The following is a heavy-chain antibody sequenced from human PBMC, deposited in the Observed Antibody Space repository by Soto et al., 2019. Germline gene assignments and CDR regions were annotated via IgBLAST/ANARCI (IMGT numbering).Heavy chain of an antibody. CDR2: ISYDGSNK. V-gene: IGHV3-30*18. D-gene: IGHD2-21*02. CDR3: AKGDLYYYYGMDV. J-gene: IGHJ6*02. CDR1: GFTFSSYG. Sequence: SGGSLRLSCAASGFTFSSYGMHWVRQAPGKGLEWVAVISYDGSNKYYADSVKGRFTISRDNSKNTLYLQMNSLRAEDTAVYYCAKGDLYYYYGMDVWGQGTMVTVSS.